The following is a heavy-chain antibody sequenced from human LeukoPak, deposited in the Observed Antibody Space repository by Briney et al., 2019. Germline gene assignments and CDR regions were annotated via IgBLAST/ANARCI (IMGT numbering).Heavy chain of an antibody. J-gene: IGHJ4*02. Sequence: SETLSLTCTVSGGSISSSSYYWGWIRQPPGKGLEWIGSVYYSGSTYYNPSLKSRVTISVDTSKNQFSLKLSSVTAADTAVYYCARGYGSGSYVYDYWGQGTLVTVSS. CDR2: VYYSGST. D-gene: IGHD3-10*01. CDR3: ARGYGSGSYVYDY. CDR1: GGSISSSSYY. V-gene: IGHV4-39*07.